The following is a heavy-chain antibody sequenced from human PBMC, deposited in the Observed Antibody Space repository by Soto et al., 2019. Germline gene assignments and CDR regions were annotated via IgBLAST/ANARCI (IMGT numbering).Heavy chain of an antibody. CDR2: ISGSGDKT. Sequence: EVQLLESGGGLVQPGGSLRLSCAASGFTFSSYAINWVRQAPGKGLEWVSTISGSGDKTYYADSVKGRFTISRDNSKNTLSLQMNSLRAEDTGVYYCAKSGQSSWANMDVWGQGTTVTVSS. CDR1: GFTFSSYA. V-gene: IGHV3-23*01. CDR3: AKSGQSSWANMDV. J-gene: IGHJ6*01. D-gene: IGHD2-2*01.